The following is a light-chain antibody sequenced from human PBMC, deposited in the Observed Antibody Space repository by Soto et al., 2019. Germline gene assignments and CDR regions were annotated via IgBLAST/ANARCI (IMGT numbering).Light chain of an antibody. J-gene: IGKJ1*01. CDR1: QNIDIY. CDR2: KSS. V-gene: IGKV1-5*03. Sequence: DIQVTQSPSTLSASVGDTVTITCRAGQNIDIYMAWYQQKPGKAPKLLIYKSSSLESGVPSRFSGSGSGTEFTLTISSLQPDDFAPYYCQQYGRHWTFGQGTKVEI. CDR3: QQYGRHWT.